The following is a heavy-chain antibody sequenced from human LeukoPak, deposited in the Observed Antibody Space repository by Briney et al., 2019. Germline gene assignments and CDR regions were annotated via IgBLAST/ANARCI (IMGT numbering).Heavy chain of an antibody. J-gene: IGHJ4*02. CDR1: GFTFSDSI. CDR3: ARRAGAYSHPYDY. D-gene: IGHD4/OR15-4a*01. Sequence: GGSLRLSCATSGFTFSDSIMNWVRQASGKGLEWVGRIRKTANIYATEYSASVKGRFTISRDNSKNTLYLQMNSLRAEDTAVYYCARRAGAYSHPYDYWGQGTLVTVSS. V-gene: IGHV3-73*01. CDR2: IRKTANIYAT.